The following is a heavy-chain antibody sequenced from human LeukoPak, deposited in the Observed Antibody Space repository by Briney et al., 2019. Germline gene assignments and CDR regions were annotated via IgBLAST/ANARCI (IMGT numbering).Heavy chain of an antibody. Sequence: ASVKVSCKASGYTFTSYYMHWVRQAPGQGLEWMGIINPSGGSTSYAQKFQGRVTMTRDTSTSTVYMELSSLRSEDTAVYYCARDASLRDSSSWSGLDYWGQGTLVTVSS. D-gene: IGHD6-13*01. CDR1: GYTFTSYY. J-gene: IGHJ4*02. CDR3: ARDASLRDSSSWSGLDY. CDR2: INPSGGST. V-gene: IGHV1-46*01.